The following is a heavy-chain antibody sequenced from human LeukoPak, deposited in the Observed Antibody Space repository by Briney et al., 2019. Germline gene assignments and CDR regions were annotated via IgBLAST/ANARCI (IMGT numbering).Heavy chain of an antibody. D-gene: IGHD2-2*01. CDR3: ARQIGYCISTSCPDAFDI. V-gene: IGHV3-20*04. Sequence: GGSLRLSCAASGFTFDDYGMSWVRQAPGKGLEWVCGINWNGGSTGYADSVKGRFTISRDNAKNTLYLQMNSLRADDTAVYYCARQIGYCISTSCPDAFDIWGQGTMVTVSS. CDR2: INWNGGST. CDR1: GFTFDDYG. J-gene: IGHJ3*02.